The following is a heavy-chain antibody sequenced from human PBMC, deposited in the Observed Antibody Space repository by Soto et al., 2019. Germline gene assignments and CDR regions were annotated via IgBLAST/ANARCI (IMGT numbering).Heavy chain of an antibody. CDR1: GGSFSGYY. V-gene: IGHV4-34*01. D-gene: IGHD2-2*01. Sequence: SETLSLTCAVYGGSFSGYYWSWIRQPPGKGLEWIGEINHSGSTNYNPSLKSRVTISVDTSKNQFSLKLSSVTAADTAVYYCVSSGYCSSTSCYRNWFDPWGQGTLVTVSS. CDR2: INHSGST. J-gene: IGHJ5*02. CDR3: VSSGYCSSTSCYRNWFDP.